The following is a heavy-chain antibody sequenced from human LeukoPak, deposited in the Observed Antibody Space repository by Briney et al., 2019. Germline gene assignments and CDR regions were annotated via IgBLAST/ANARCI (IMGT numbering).Heavy chain of an antibody. D-gene: IGHD6-6*01. CDR2: IRYDGSNK. V-gene: IGHV3-30*02. CDR1: GFTFSSYG. CDR3: AKVRGSSSFEFYFDY. Sequence: GGSLRLSCAASGFTFSSYGMHWVRQAPGKGLEWVAFIRYDGSNKYYADSVKGRFTISRDNSKNTLYLQMNSLRAEDTAVYYCAKVRGSSSFEFYFDYWGQGTLVTVSS. J-gene: IGHJ4*02.